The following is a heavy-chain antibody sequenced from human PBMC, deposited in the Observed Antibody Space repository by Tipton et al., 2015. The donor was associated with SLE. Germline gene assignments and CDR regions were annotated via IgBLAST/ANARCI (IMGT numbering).Heavy chain of an antibody. J-gene: IGHJ4*02. CDR1: GFTFSDYA. CDR2: ITDSGSDS. V-gene: IGHV3-23*01. CDR3: AKGSAAVRPYYFDY. Sequence: SLRLPCAASGFTFSDYAMGWVRQAPGKGLEWFSAITDSGSDSYYADSVKGRFTISRDNSKNTLHLQMNSLGGEDTAMYYCAKGSAAVRPYYFDYWGQGALVTVSS. D-gene: IGHD2-2*01.